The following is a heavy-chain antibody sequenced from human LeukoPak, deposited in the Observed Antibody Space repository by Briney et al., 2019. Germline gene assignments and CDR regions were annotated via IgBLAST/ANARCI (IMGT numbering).Heavy chain of an antibody. CDR1: GGSISSYY. J-gene: IGHJ4*02. CDR2: IFTSGST. V-gene: IGHV4-4*07. CDR3: ARLHGDY. Sequence: SETLSLTCTVSGGSISSYYWTWIRQPAGKGLEWTGRIFTSGSTNYNSSLKSRVTMSVDTSRNQFSLRLSSVTAADTAVYYCARLHGDYWGQGILVTVSS.